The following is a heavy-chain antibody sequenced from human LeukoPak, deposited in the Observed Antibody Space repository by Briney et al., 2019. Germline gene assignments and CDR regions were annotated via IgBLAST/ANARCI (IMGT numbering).Heavy chain of an antibody. CDR1: GFTFSSYW. J-gene: IGHJ4*02. Sequence: GGSLRLSCAASGFTFSSYWMSWVRQAPGKGLEWVANIKQDGSDKYYVDSVKGRFTISKDNAKSSLYLQMNSLRAEDTAVYYCARAWIELWSHDYGGQGTLVTVSS. D-gene: IGHD5-18*01. V-gene: IGHV3-7*03. CDR3: ARAWIELWSHDY. CDR2: IKQDGSDK.